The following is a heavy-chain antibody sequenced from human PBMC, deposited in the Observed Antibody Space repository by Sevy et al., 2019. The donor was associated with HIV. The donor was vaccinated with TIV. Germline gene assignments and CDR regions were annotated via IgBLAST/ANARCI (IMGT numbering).Heavy chain of an antibody. CDR3: AREGYTKSLDY. V-gene: IGHV3-23*01. CDR2: LSFGCGEI. CDR1: GFTFSKYS. J-gene: IGHJ4*02. D-gene: IGHD6-13*01. Sequence: GGSLRLSCAASGFTFSKYSMSWVRQPPGKGLGWVSTLSFGCGEINYADSVKGRFTISKKNSQSSVYLQMNNLRPEDRAVYYCAREGYTKSLDYWGQGTLVTVSS.